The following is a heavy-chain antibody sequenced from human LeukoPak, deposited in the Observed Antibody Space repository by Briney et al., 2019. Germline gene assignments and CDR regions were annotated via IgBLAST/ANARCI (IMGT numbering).Heavy chain of an antibody. CDR2: ISYDGSNK. J-gene: IGHJ4*02. CDR3: ANVPPAGSGVSP. Sequence: GGSLRLSCAASGFTFSSYAMHWVRQAPGKGLEWVAVISYDGSNKYYADSVKGRFTISRDNAKNTLYLQMNSLRAEDTAVYYCANVPPAGSGVSPWGQGTLVTVSS. D-gene: IGHD3-10*01. CDR1: GFTFSSYA. V-gene: IGHV3-30*04.